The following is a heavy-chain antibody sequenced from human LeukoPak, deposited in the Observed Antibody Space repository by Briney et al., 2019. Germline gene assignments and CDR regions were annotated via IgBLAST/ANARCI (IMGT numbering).Heavy chain of an antibody. V-gene: IGHV3-23*01. J-gene: IGHJ4*02. CDR3: AKKVPANRGSYFDY. Sequence: PGGSLTLSCAASGFTFSSYAMSWVRQAPGKGLEWVSAISGSGDSTYSTDSVKGRFTISRDNSKNTLYLQMNSLRAEDTAVYYCAKKVPANRGSYFDYWGQGTLVTVSS. CDR1: GFTFSSYA. D-gene: IGHD7-27*01. CDR2: ISGSGDST.